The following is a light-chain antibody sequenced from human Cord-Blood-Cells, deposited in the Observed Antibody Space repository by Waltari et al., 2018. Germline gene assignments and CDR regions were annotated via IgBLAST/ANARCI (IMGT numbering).Light chain of an antibody. CDR3: SSYTSSSTRV. CDR2: DVS. J-gene: IGLJ2*01. CDR1: SSDVGGYNY. V-gene: IGLV2-14*01. Sequence: QSALTQPASVSGSPGRSITIPCTGTSSDVGGYNYFSWYQQHPGKAPKRMIYDVSNRPSGVSNRFSGSKSGNTASLTISVLQAEDEADYYCSSYTSSSTRVFGGGTKLTVL.